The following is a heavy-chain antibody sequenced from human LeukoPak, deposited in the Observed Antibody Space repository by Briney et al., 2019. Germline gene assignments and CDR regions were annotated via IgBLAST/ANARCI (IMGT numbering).Heavy chain of an antibody. Sequence: PSETLSLTCTVSGGSIRSDYWSWIRQPPGKGLEWIGYIYYNGVTNCDPSLKSRVTISVDTFQNRFSLKLSSVTAADTAVYYCASSSITIFGVVRGTWFDPWGQGTLVTVSS. V-gene: IGHV4-59*08. D-gene: IGHD3-3*01. CDR2: IYYNGVT. CDR3: ASSSITIFGVVRGTWFDP. J-gene: IGHJ5*02. CDR1: GGSIRSDY.